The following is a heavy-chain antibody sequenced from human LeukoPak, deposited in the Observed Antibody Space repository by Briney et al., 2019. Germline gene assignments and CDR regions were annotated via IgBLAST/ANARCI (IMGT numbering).Heavy chain of an antibody. V-gene: IGHV3-23*01. CDR3: AKGSRRSYPYYFDY. CDR2: IIDSGDST. CDR1: GFTFNTYA. D-gene: IGHD1-26*01. Sequence: PGGALRLSCAVSGFTFNTYAMAWVRQAPGKGLEWVSAIIDSGDSTYYGDSVKGRFAISRDNSRNTLYLQMSNLRAEDTAIYYCAKGSRRSYPYYFDYWGQGTLVTVSS. J-gene: IGHJ4*02.